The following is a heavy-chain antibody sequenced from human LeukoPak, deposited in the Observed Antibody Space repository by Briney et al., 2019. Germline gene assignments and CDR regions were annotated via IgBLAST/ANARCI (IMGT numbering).Heavy chain of an antibody. CDR3: ARGQGYALLNALDY. J-gene: IGHJ4*02. CDR2: IYFTGTA. V-gene: IGHV4-59*01. Sequence: PSETLSLTCTVCDGSITNYYWTWSRQPPGKGLEWIGYIYFTGTANYNPSLKSRVTMSVDTSKNQFSLKLNSVTAADTAVYYCARGQGYALLNALDYWGQGTLVTVSS. CDR1: DGSITNYY. D-gene: IGHD2-2*01.